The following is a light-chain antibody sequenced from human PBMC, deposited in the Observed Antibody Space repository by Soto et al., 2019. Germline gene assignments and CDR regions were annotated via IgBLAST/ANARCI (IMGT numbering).Light chain of an antibody. CDR2: DAS. J-gene: IGKJ5*01. V-gene: IGKV3-11*01. CDR3: QQRSNWPIT. CDR1: QSINSY. Sequence: EIVLTQSPATLSLSPGERATLSCRASQSINSYLTWFQQKPGQAPRLLIFDASDRATGIPARFSGSGSGTDFTLTISSLEPEDFAVYYCQQRSNWPITFGQGTRLEI.